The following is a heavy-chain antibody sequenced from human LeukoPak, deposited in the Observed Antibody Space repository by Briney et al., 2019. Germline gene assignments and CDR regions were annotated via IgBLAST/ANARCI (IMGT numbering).Heavy chain of an antibody. V-gene: IGHV3-23*01. CDR1: GFTFSSYS. Sequence: GGSLRLSCAASGFTFSSYSMNWVRQAPGKGLEWVSAISGSGGSTYYADSVKGRFTISRDNSKNTLYLQMNSQRAEDTAVYYCAKEGTESSTSFDYWGQGTLVTVSS. D-gene: IGHD2-2*01. CDR3: AKEGTESSTSFDY. CDR2: ISGSGGST. J-gene: IGHJ4*02.